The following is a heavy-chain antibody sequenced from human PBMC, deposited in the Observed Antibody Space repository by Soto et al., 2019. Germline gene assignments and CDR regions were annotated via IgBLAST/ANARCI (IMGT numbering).Heavy chain of an antibody. CDR3: ARGIKASDVVVVAASDYFDY. V-gene: IGHV4-34*01. Sequence: SETLSLTCAVYGGSFSGYYWSWIRQPPGKGLEWIGEINHSGSTNYNPSLKSRVTISVDTSKNQFSLKLSSVTAADTAVYYCARGIKASDVVVVAASDYFDYWGQGTLVTVSS. J-gene: IGHJ4*02. CDR2: INHSGST. CDR1: GGSFSGYY. D-gene: IGHD2-15*01.